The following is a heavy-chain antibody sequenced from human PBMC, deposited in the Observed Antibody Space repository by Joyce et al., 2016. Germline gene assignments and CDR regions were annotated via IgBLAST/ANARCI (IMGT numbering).Heavy chain of an antibody. J-gene: IGHJ4*02. CDR1: GFPFSRYA. CDR3: ARGYPVAGEKFDY. CDR2: INGGGGRT. Sequence: EVQLVESGGGLIKPGGSLRLSCVASGFPFSRYAMSWVRQAHGKGLEWVSAINGGGGRTYFADAVVGRFSISRDNSKDTLFLQMDSLRGDDTAIYYCARGYPVAGEKFDYWGQGIQVTVSS. D-gene: IGHD2-15*01. V-gene: IGHV3-23*04.